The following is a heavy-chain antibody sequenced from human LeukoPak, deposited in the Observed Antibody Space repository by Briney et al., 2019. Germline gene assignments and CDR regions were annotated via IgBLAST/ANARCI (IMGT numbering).Heavy chain of an antibody. CDR1: GGSISSSY. V-gene: IGHV4-59*01. D-gene: IGHD6-19*01. J-gene: IGHJ6*02. Sequence: SETLSLTCTVSGGSISSSYWSWVRQPPGEGLVWIGYIDNSGSTNYNPSLKSRVTISLDTPKSQFSLKLSSVTAADTAVYYCARAPLYSGGSGWSIYYFYAMDVWGQGTTVTVSS. CDR3: ARAPLYSGGSGWSIYYFYAMDV. CDR2: IDNSGST.